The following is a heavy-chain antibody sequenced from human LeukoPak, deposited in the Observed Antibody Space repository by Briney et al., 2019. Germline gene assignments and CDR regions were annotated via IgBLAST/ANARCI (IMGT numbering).Heavy chain of an antibody. CDR2: IGYDGSKK. D-gene: IGHD3-10*01. CDR1: GFTFSSYA. V-gene: IGHV3-30*02. J-gene: IGHJ3*02. CDR3: ANVGSGSSGLIGASDI. Sequence: GGSLRLSCAASGFTFSSYAMSWVRQAPGKGLEWVAFIGYDGSKKFLADSVKGRFTISRDNSKNTLYLQMNSLRAEDTAVYYCANVGSGSSGLIGASDIWGQGTMVTVSS.